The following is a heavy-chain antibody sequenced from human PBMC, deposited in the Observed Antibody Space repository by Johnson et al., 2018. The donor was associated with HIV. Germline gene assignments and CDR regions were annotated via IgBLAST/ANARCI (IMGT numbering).Heavy chain of an antibody. Sequence: VQLVESGGGLIQPGGSLRLSCAASGFIVSSNYMSWVRQAPGKGLEWVSVVYSDGITFYADSVKGRFTISRDNAKNSLYQQMSSLRAEDTAVYYCAREGVAVRYIDDAFDIWGQGTMVTVSS. V-gene: IGHV3-53*01. CDR3: AREGVAVRYIDDAFDI. CDR1: GFIVSSNY. J-gene: IGHJ3*02. CDR2: VYSDGIT. D-gene: IGHD3-9*01.